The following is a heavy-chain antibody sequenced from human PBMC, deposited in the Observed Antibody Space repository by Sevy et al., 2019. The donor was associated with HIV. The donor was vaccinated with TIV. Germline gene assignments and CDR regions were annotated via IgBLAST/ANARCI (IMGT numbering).Heavy chain of an antibody. D-gene: IGHD2-2*01. CDR2: IYPGDSDT. Sequence: ESLKISCKGSGYSFTSYWIGWVRQMPGKGLEWMGIIYPGDSDTRYSPSFQGQVTISADKSISTAYLQWSSLKASDTAMYYCARHMGYCSSTSCYEGYYYYYGMDVWGQGTTVTVSS. CDR1: GYSFTSYW. V-gene: IGHV5-51*01. CDR3: ARHMGYCSSTSCYEGYYYYYGMDV. J-gene: IGHJ6*02.